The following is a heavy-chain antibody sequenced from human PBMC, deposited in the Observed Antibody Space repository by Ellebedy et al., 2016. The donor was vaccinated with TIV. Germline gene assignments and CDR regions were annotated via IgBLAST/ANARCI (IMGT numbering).Heavy chain of an antibody. D-gene: IGHD3-16*01. CDR2: ISTTDTTM. V-gene: IGHV3-48*02. CDR1: GFTFSNYA. J-gene: IGHJ3*02. Sequence: GGSLRLXCPASGFTFSNYAMHWVCQAPGKGLEWVSYISTTDTTMYYADSVKGRFTISRDNAKNSLYLQMNSLRDEDTAIYYCVRDWANAFDIWGQGTLVTVSS. CDR3: VRDWANAFDI.